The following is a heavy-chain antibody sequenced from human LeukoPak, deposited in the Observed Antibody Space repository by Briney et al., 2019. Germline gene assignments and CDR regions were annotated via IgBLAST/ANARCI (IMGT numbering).Heavy chain of an antibody. CDR1: GFTFSSYG. D-gene: IGHD3-3*01. CDR3: AKDRNHDFWSGYETSQGY. V-gene: IGHV3-30*02. J-gene: IGHJ4*02. Sequence: PGGSLRLSCAASGFTFSSYGMHWVRQAPGKGLEWVAFIRYDGSNKYYADSVKGRFTISRDNSKNTLYLQMNSLRAEDTAVYYCAKDRNHDFWSGYETSQGYWGQGTLVTVSS. CDR2: IRYDGSNK.